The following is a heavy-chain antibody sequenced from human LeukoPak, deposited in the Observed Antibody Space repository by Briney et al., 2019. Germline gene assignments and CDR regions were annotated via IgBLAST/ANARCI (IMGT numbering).Heavy chain of an antibody. V-gene: IGHV3-11*01. Sequence: PGGSLRLSCAASGFIFSDYYMSWIRQAPGKGLEWISYMSSSGSTIYYADSVKGRFTISRDNAKKSLNLQMNSLRADDTAVYYCAKDETTVVTPFDYWGQGTLVTVSS. D-gene: IGHD4-17*01. CDR1: GFIFSDYY. CDR3: AKDETTVVTPFDY. J-gene: IGHJ4*02. CDR2: MSSSGSTI.